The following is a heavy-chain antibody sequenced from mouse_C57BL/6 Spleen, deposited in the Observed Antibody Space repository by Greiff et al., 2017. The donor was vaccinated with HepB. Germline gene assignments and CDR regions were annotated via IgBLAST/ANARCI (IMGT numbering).Heavy chain of an antibody. CDR2: IWGGGSA. Sequence: VHLVESGPGLVAPSQSLSITCTVSGFSLTSYGVDWVRQPPGKGLEWLGVIWGGGSANYNSALMSRLSISKDNSKSQVFLKMNSLQTDDTAMYYCAVITTVEVDYYAMDYWGQGTSVTVSS. D-gene: IGHD1-1*01. V-gene: IGHV2-9*01. CDR3: AVITTVEVDYYAMDY. CDR1: GFSLTSYG. J-gene: IGHJ4*01.